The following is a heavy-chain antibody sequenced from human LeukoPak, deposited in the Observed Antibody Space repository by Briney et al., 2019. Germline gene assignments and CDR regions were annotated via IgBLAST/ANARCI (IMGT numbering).Heavy chain of an antibody. V-gene: IGHV4-4*07. CDR1: GGSISSYY. Sequence: SETLSLTCTVSGGSISSYYWSWIRQPAGKGLEWIGRIYTSGSTNYNPSLKSRVTMSVDTSKNQSSLKLSSVTAADTAVYYCARERVQYYYDSSGYYNWSDPWGQGTLVTVSS. D-gene: IGHD3-22*01. CDR2: IYTSGST. CDR3: ARERVQYYYDSSGYYNWSDP. J-gene: IGHJ5*02.